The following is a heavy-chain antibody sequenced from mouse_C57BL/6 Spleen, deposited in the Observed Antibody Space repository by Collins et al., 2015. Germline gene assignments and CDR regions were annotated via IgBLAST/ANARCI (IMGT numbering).Heavy chain of an antibody. CDR3: ASPYYYGSRDAMDY. D-gene: IGHD1-1*01. CDR1: GFTFSDYG. V-gene: IGHV5-17*01. Sequence: GGLVKPGGSLKLSCAASGFTFSDYGMHWVRQAPEKGLEWVAYISSGSSTIYYADTVKGRFTISRDNAKNTLFLQTTSLRSEDTAMYYCASPYYYGSRDAMDYWGQGTSVTVSS. CDR2: ISSGSSTI. J-gene: IGHJ4*01.